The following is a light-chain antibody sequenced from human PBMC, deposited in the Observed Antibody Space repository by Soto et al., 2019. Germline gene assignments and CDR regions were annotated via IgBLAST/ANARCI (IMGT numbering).Light chain of an antibody. CDR3: QNYTNPTRT. J-gene: IGKJ1*01. V-gene: IGKV3-15*01. CDR2: GAS. CDR1: QRVGSN. Sequence: EMVMTQSPATLSVSPGERATLSCRASQRVGSNLAWYQQKPGQAPRLLIYGASTRATGIPARFSGSGSGTEFTLTSTSQQCKGVADENSQNYTNPTRTFGQGTKVDIK.